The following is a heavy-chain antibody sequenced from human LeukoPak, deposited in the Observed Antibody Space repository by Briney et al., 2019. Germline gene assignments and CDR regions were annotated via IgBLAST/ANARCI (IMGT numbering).Heavy chain of an antibody. CDR3: ARQMNTVTADY. CDR2: IFYSGST. V-gene: IGHV4-39*01. D-gene: IGHD4-17*01. CDR1: GGSISSSSYF. J-gene: IGHJ4*02. Sequence: SETLYLTCTVSGGSISSSSYFWGWIRQPPGKGLEWIGSIFYSGSTYYNPSLNSRVTISIDTSKNQFSLRLSSVTAADTAVYYCARQMNTVTADYWGQGTLVTVSS.